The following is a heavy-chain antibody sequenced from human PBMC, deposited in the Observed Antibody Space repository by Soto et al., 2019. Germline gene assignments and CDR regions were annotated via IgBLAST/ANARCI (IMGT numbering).Heavy chain of an antibody. Sequence: QVQLVESGGGVVQPGRSLRLSCAASGFTFSKTGMHWVRQAPGKGPEWVAIIWYDGSDKYHADAVKGRFTISRDNSKNMVCLQMNSLRVEDTAVYYCAKDYGTTGTTWGASDIWGRGTMVTVSS. CDR2: IWYDGSDK. J-gene: IGHJ3*02. CDR3: AKDYGTTGTTWGASDI. D-gene: IGHD1-1*01. V-gene: IGHV3-33*06. CDR1: GFTFSKTG.